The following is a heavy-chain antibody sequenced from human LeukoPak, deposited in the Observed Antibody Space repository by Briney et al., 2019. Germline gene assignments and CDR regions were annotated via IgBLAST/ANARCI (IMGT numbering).Heavy chain of an antibody. V-gene: IGHV1-2*02. J-gene: IGHJ4*02. CDR3: ARVGYYDSSGPRRAFDY. CDR2: INPNSGGT. D-gene: IGHD3-22*01. Sequence: ASVKVSCKASGYTFTGDYMHWVRQAPGQGLEWMGWINPNSGGTNYAQKFQGRVTMTRDTSISTAYMELSRLRSDDTAVYYCARVGYYDSSGPRRAFDYWGQGTLVTVSS. CDR1: GYTFTGDY.